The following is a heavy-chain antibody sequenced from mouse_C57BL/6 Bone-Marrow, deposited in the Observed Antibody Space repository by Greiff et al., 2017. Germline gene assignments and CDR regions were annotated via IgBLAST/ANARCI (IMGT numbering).Heavy chain of an antibody. V-gene: IGHV1-82*01. J-gene: IGHJ2*01. Sequence: VQLQQSGPELVKPGASVKISCKASGYAFSRSWMNWVKQRPGKGLEWIGRIYPGDGDTNYNGKFKGKATLTADKSSSTAYMQLSSLTSEDSAVYFCANYYGNYFDYWGQGTTLTVSS. CDR2: IYPGDGDT. D-gene: IGHD2-1*01. CDR3: ANYYGNYFDY. CDR1: GYAFSRSW.